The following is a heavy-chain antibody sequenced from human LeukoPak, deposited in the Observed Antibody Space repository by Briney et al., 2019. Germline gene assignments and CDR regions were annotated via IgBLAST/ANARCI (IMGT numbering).Heavy chain of an antibody. V-gene: IGHV4-4*07. Sequence: SETLSLTCTVSGGSISSYFWTWIRQPAGKGLEWIGRIYSSGSTNYNPSLKSRVTISVDTSKNQFSLKLSSVTAADTAVYYCARTVGTTMVRGVIWWFDPWGQGTLVTVSS. D-gene: IGHD3-10*01. CDR2: IYSSGST. CDR1: GGSISSYF. CDR3: ARTVGTTMVRGVIWWFDP. J-gene: IGHJ5*02.